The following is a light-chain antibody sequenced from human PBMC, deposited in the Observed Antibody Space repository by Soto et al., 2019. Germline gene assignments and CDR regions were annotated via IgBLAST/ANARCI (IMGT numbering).Light chain of an antibody. V-gene: IGKV3-20*01. CDR3: QQYGRSPPIT. J-gene: IGKJ5*01. Sequence: EIVLTQSPGTLSLSPGERATLSCRASQSVRNSYLAWYQQKPGQAPRLPIYGASSRATAIPDRFSGSGSATDFTLTISRLGPEDFAFYYCQQYGRSPPITFGPGTRLEI. CDR2: GAS. CDR1: QSVRNSY.